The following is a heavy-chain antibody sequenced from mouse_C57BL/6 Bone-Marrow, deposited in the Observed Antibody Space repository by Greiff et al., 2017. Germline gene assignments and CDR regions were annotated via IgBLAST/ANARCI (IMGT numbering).Heavy chain of an antibody. CDR2: INPYNGDT. J-gene: IGHJ1*03. D-gene: IGHD1-1*01. CDR1: GYSFTGYF. CDR3: ASGRYYYGSRVDFDV. V-gene: IGHV1-20*01. Sequence: EVQLQQSGPELVKPGDSVKISCKASGYSFTGYFMNWVMQSHGKSLEWIGRINPYNGDTFYNQKFKGKATLTVDKSSSTAHMELRSLTSEDSAVYYCASGRYYYGSRVDFDVWGTGTTVTVSS.